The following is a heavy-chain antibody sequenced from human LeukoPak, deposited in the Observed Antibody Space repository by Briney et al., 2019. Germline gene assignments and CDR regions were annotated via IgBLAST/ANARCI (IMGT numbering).Heavy chain of an antibody. CDR1: GYTFTGYY. CDR2: INPNSGGT. Sequence: GASVKVSCKASGYTFTGYYMHWARQAPGQGLEWMGRINPNSGGTNYAQKFQGRVTMTRDTSISTAYMELSRLRSDDTAVYYCAAYCSSTSCHFDYWGQGTLVTVSS. J-gene: IGHJ4*02. D-gene: IGHD2-2*01. V-gene: IGHV1-2*06. CDR3: AAYCSSTSCHFDY.